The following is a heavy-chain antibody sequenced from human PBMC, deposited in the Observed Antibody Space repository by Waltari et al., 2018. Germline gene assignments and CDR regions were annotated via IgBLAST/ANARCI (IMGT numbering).Heavy chain of an antibody. Sequence: QVQLVESGGGVVQPGGYLSLSCAASGFTFSSNGVHWVRQAPGKGLEWVSFIRYDGSNAYYADFVKGRFTVSRDNVQSTLYLQMSSLTAEDAAVYYCAKGGSYSYYNGMDVWGQGTTVTVSS. CDR2: IRYDGSNA. J-gene: IGHJ6*02. CDR1: GFTFSSNG. V-gene: IGHV3-30*02. CDR3: AKGGSYSYYNGMDV. D-gene: IGHD1-26*01.